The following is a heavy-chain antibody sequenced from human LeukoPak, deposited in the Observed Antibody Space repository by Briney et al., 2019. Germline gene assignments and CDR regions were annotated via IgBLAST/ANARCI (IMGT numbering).Heavy chain of an antibody. CDR2: IYYSGYT. V-gene: IGHV4-59*08. Sequence: SETLSLTCTVSGGSISSYYWSWIRQPPGKGLEWIGYIYYSGYTNYNPSLKRRVTISVNTSTHQFSLKLSSVTPADTAVYYCARGGSTLHSAGGHDIEFYYYYYMDVWGKGTTVTISS. CDR3: ARGGSTLHSAGGHDIEFYYYYYMDV. CDR1: GGSISSYY. D-gene: IGHD3-9*01. J-gene: IGHJ6*03.